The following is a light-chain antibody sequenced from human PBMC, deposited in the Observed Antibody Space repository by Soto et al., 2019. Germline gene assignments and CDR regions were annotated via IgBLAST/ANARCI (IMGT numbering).Light chain of an antibody. J-gene: IGKJ1*01. CDR1: QTISSW. CDR3: QHYNSYGT. V-gene: IGKV1-5*03. Sequence: DIQMTQSPSTLSGSVGDRVTITCRASQTISSWLAWYQQKPGKAPKLLIYKASTLKSGVPSRFSGSGSGTEFTLTISSLHPDDFATYYCQHYNSYGTFGQGTKVDIK. CDR2: KAS.